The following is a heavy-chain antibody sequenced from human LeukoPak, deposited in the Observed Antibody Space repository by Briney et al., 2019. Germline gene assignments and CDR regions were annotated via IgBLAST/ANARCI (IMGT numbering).Heavy chain of an antibody. CDR2: MNPNSGNT. Sequence: ASVKLSCKASGYTFTSYDINWVRQATGQGLEWRGWMNPNSGNTGYAQKFQGRVTMTRNTTISTAYMELSSLRSEDAAVYYCARVLGLPGLLLCFVELSIGYYYGRDLGAQNPTVPV. D-gene: IGHD3-10*01. CDR1: GYTFTSYD. J-gene: IGHJ6*02. V-gene: IGHV1-8*01. CDR3: ARVLGLPGLLLCFVELSIGYYYGRDL.